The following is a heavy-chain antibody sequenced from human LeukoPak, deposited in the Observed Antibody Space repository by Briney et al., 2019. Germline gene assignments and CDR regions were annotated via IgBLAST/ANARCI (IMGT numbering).Heavy chain of an antibody. CDR3: ARELGDYGDYVDAFDI. CDR2: IIPIFGTA. D-gene: IGHD4-17*01. J-gene: IGHJ3*02. CDR1: GGTFSSYA. V-gene: IGHV1-69*05. Sequence: RRASVEVSCKASGGTFSSYAISWVRQAPGQGLEWMGRIIPIFGTANYAQKFQGRVTITTDESTSTAYMELSSLRSEDTAVYYCARELGDYGDYVDAFDIWGQGTMVTVSS.